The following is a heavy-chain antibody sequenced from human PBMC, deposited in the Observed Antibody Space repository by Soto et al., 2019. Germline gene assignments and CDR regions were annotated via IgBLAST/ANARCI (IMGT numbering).Heavy chain of an antibody. CDR1: GCTFTSYG. CDR3: AAVRGSVRVLEWLPNYGMDV. J-gene: IGHJ6*02. D-gene: IGHD3-3*01. V-gene: IGHV1-18*01. Sequence: GASVKVSCKASGCTFTSYGISWVRQAPGQGLEWMGWISTYNGNTNYAQKVQGRVTMTTDTSTSTAYMDLRSLRSDDTAVYYCAAVRGSVRVLEWLPNYGMDVWGQGTTVTVSS. CDR2: ISTYNGNT.